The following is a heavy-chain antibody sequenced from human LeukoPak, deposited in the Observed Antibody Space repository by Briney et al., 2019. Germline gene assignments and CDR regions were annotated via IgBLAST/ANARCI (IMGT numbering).Heavy chain of an antibody. CDR3: ARDEGDYSSGWYFDY. CDR1: ASTFTSYA. Sequence: SMTISSTSSASTFTSYAISCAPQTPTQTLEWMAGIIPIFGTANYAQKFQGRVTITADESTSTAYMELSSLRSEDTAVYYCARDEGDYSSGWYFDYWGQGTLVTVSS. CDR2: IIPIFGTA. J-gene: IGHJ4*02. D-gene: IGHD6-19*01. V-gene: IGHV1-69*13.